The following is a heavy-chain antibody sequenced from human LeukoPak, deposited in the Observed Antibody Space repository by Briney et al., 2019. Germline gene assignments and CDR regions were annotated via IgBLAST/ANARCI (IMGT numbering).Heavy chain of an antibody. J-gene: IGHJ4*02. Sequence: ASVKVSCKASGYTFTSYDINWVRQATGQGLEWMGWMNPNSGNTGYAQKFQGRVTMTRNTSISTAYMELSSLRSEDTAVYYCATDPLRYFDWLLYDWGQGTLVTVSS. V-gene: IGHV1-8*01. CDR3: ATDPLRYFDWLLYD. D-gene: IGHD3-9*01. CDR1: GYTFTSYD. CDR2: MNPNSGNT.